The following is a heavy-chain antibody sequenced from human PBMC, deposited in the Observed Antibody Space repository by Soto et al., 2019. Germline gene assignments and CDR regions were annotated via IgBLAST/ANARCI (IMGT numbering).Heavy chain of an antibody. CDR1: GGSISSSSYY. D-gene: IGHD2-15*01. Sequence: SETLSLTCTVSGGSISSSSYYWGWIRQPPGKGLEWIGSIYYSGSTYYNPSLKSRVTISVDTSKNQFSLKLSSVTAADTAVYYCARSDRVVVVVAATQLDYWGQGTLVTVSS. CDR2: IYYSGST. J-gene: IGHJ4*02. V-gene: IGHV4-39*01. CDR3: ARSDRVVVVVAATQLDY.